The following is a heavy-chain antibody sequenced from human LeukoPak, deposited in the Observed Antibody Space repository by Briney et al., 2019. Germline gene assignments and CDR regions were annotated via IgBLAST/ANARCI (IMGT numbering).Heavy chain of an antibody. CDR1: GGSISSYY. J-gene: IGHJ2*01. Sequence: SETLSLTCTVSGGSISSYYWNWIRQPPGKGLEWIGYIYYSGSTSYNPSLKSRVTISVDTSKNQFSLKLRSVTAADTAVYYCARRGDYWYFDLWGRGTLVTVSS. CDR3: ARRGDYWYFDL. V-gene: IGHV4-59*08. D-gene: IGHD3-10*01. CDR2: IYYSGST.